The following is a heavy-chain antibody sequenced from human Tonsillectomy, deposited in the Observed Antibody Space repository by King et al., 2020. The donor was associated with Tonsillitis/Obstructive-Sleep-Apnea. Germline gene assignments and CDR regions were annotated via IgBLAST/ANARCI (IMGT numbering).Heavy chain of an antibody. V-gene: IGHV4-39*01. CDR3: ARQRGLGLFFDY. D-gene: IGHD3-10*01. CDR1: DGSISSSTYY. J-gene: IGHJ4*02. CDR2: IYYSGIT. Sequence: QVQLQESGPGLVKPSETLSLTCTVSDGSISSSTYYWGWIRQPPGKGLEWIGTIYYSGITYYNPSLKSRVTISVDTSKNQFSLKLSFVTAAATAVYYCARQRGLGLFFDYWGQGTLVTVSS.